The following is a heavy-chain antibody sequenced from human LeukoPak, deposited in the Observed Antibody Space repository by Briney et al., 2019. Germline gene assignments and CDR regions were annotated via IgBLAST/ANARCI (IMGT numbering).Heavy chain of an antibody. Sequence: GGSLRLSCAASGFTFSSYSMNWVRQAPGKGLERVSYISSSSSTIYYADSVKGRFTISRDNAKNSLYLQMNSLRAEDTAVYYCARELYCSSTSCYSGSLDYWAREPWSPSPQ. V-gene: IGHV3-48*01. CDR2: ISSSSSTI. D-gene: IGHD2-2*01. J-gene: IGHJ4*02. CDR1: GFTFSSYS. CDR3: ARELYCSSTSCYSGSLDY.